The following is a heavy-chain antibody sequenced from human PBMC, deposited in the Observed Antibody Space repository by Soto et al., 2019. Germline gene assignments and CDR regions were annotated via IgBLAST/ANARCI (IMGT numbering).Heavy chain of an antibody. D-gene: IGHD6-19*01. CDR2: IYYRRST. Sequence: QVQLQESGPGLVKPSETLSLTCTVSGGSISSYYWSWIRQPPGQGLEWIRYIYYRRSTNYNPSLKSLVTGAVDAPKAPLSLRLGSVTAADTVVYYCTSGWGVYFPHLCQGTLVTFSS. J-gene: IGHJ1*01. CDR3: TSGWGVYFPH. V-gene: IGHV4-59*01. CDR1: GGSISSYY.